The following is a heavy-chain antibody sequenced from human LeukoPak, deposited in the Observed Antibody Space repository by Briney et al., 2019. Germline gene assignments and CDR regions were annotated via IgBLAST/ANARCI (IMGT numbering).Heavy chain of an antibody. CDR3: ARPVVAAAHDAFDI. D-gene: IGHD2-15*01. CDR2: IIPIFGTA. V-gene: IGHV1-69*05. J-gene: IGHJ3*02. CDR1: GGTFSSYA. Sequence: GASVKVSCKASGGTFSSYAISWVRQVPGQGLEWMGGIIPIFGTANYAQKFQGRVTITTDESTSTAYMELSSLRSEDTAVYYCARPVVAAAHDAFDIWGQGTMVTVSS.